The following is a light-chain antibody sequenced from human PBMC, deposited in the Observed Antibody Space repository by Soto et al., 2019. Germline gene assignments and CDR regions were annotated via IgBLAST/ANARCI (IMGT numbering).Light chain of an antibody. V-gene: IGKV3-11*01. J-gene: IGKJ5*01. CDR3: QQRRSWPPTIT. Sequence: IVLTQSASTVSLSPGERATLSCRASQSVSTYLAWYQQRPGQAPRLLIYDASYRATDIPPRFSGSGSGTDFTLTISSLEPEDFAVYYCQQRRSWPPTITFGQGTRLEIK. CDR1: QSVSTY. CDR2: DAS.